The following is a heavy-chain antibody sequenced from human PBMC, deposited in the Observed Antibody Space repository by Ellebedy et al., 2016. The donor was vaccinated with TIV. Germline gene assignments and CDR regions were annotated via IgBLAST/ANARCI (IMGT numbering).Heavy chain of an antibody. CDR3: ARTDPWQPIDD. J-gene: IGHJ4*02. CDR2: VYYSGSP. Sequence: SQTLSLTCGVSGGSVSTTKYYWAWLRQPPGKGLEWIGIVYYSGSPYYNPSFKSRVTLSADTSKNQFSLNLRTVTAADTAVYYCARTDPWQPIDDWGQGTLVSVSS. D-gene: IGHD2-21*02. CDR1: GGSVSTTKYY. V-gene: IGHV4-39*01.